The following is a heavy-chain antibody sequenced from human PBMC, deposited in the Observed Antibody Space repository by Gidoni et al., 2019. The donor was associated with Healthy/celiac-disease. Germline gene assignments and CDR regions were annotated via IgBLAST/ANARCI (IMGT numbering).Heavy chain of an antibody. Sequence: QMQLVQSGPEVKKPGTSVKVSCKASGFTFTSSAMQWGRQARGQRLEGRGWIGVGSGNTNYAQKFQERVTITRDRSTSTAYMELSSLRSEDTAVYYCAATYYDILTGYTPSYYYGMDVWGQGTTVTVSS. CDR1: GFTFTSSA. D-gene: IGHD3-9*01. CDR2: IGVGSGNT. CDR3: AATYYDILTGYTPSYYYGMDV. J-gene: IGHJ6*02. V-gene: IGHV1-58*02.